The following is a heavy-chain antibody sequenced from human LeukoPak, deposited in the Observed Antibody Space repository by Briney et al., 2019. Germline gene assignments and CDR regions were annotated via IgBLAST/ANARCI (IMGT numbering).Heavy chain of an antibody. CDR2: IYYSGST. V-gene: IGHV4-39*07. CDR3: ARGAVENYYDSSGYPYYFDY. D-gene: IGHD3-22*01. J-gene: IGHJ4*02. CDR1: GGSISSSSYY. Sequence: SETLSLTCTVSGGSISSSSYYWGWIRQPPGKGLEWIGSIYYSGSTYYNPSLKSRATISVDTSKNQFSLKLSSVTAADTAVYYCARGAVENYYDSSGYPYYFDYWGQGTLVTVSS.